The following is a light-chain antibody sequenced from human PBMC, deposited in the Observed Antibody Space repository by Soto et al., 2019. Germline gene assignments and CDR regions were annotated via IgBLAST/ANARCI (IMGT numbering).Light chain of an antibody. Sequence: EIVLTQSPGTLSLSPGERATLSCRASQSVSSSYVAWYQQKPGQAPRLLIYGASSRVTGIPDRFSGSGSGTDFTLTISRLEPEDFAVYYCQQYGSSPRTFGQGTKVEIK. CDR3: QQYGSSPRT. J-gene: IGKJ1*01. V-gene: IGKV3-20*01. CDR1: QSVSSSY. CDR2: GAS.